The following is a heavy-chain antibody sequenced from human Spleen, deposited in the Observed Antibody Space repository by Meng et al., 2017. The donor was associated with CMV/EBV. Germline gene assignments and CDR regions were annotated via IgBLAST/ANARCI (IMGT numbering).Heavy chain of an antibody. Sequence: GESLKISCAASGFTFSSYAMSWVRQAPGKGLEWVSAISGSGGSTFYADSVKGRFTISRDNSKNTLYLQMNSLRAEDTAVYYCAKDLASSSSKFDYWGQGTLVTVSS. CDR2: ISGSGGST. V-gene: IGHV3-23*01. J-gene: IGHJ4*02. CDR1: GFTFSSYA. CDR3: AKDLASSSSKFDY. D-gene: IGHD6-6*01.